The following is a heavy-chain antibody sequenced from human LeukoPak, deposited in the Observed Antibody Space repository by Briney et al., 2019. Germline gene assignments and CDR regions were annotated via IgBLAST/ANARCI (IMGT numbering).Heavy chain of an antibody. CDR2: ISSNGGST. Sequence: GGSLRLSCAASGFTFSSYAMHWVRQAPGKGLEYVSAISSNGGSTYYANSVKGRFTISRDNSKNTLYLQMGSLRAKDMAVYYCARVAAAGQFDYWGQGTLVTVSS. J-gene: IGHJ4*02. CDR1: GFTFSSYA. CDR3: ARVAAAGQFDY. V-gene: IGHV3-64*01. D-gene: IGHD6-13*01.